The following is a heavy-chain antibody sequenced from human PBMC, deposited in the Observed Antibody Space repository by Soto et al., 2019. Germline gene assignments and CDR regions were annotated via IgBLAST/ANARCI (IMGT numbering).Heavy chain of an antibody. V-gene: IGHV5-51*01. CDR3: ATTARSSPYYYDSSGSLRAFDI. Sequence: PGESLKISCKGSGYSFTSYWIGWVRQMPGKGLEWMGIIYPGDSDTRYSPSFQGQVTISADKSISTAYLQWSSLKASDTAMYYCATTARSSPYYYDSSGSLRAFDIWGQGTIVTVS. J-gene: IGHJ3*02. CDR2: IYPGDSDT. D-gene: IGHD3-22*01. CDR1: GYSFTSYW.